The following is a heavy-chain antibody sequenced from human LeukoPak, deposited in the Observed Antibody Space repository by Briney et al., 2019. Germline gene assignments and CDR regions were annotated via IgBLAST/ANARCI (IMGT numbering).Heavy chain of an antibody. CDR1: GGSISSYY. CDR3: ARQGKITMVRGVIE. Sequence: SETLSLTCTVSGGSISSYYWSWIRQPPGQGLEWIGYIYTSGSTNYNPSLKSRVTISVDTSKNQFSLKLSSVTAADTAVYYCARQGKITMVRGVIEWGQGTLVTVSS. CDR2: IYTSGST. V-gene: IGHV4-4*09. J-gene: IGHJ4*02. D-gene: IGHD3-10*01.